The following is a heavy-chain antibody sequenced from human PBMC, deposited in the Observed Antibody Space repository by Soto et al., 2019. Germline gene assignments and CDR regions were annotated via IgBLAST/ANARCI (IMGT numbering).Heavy chain of an antibody. CDR2: IYWDDDK. J-gene: IGHJ4*02. Sequence: QITLKESGPTLVKPTQTLTLTCTFSGFSLSTSGVGVGWIRQPPEKALEWLALIYWDDDKRYSPSLKNTLTITQDTSKTQVVPTMTNVDPVDTATYYCAHSKDSSSRWYTLDFDYWGQGTLVTVSS. CDR3: AHSKDSSSRWYTLDFDY. V-gene: IGHV2-5*02. CDR1: GFSLSTSGVG. D-gene: IGHD6-13*01.